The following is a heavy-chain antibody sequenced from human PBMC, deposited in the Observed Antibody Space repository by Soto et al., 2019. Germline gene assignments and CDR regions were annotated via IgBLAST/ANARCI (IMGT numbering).Heavy chain of an antibody. D-gene: IGHD1-7*01. CDR3: AKRPTTYYFDY. J-gene: IGHJ4*02. V-gene: IGHV3-23*01. CDR1: GFTFSSYA. Sequence: EVQLLESGGGLVQPGGSLRVSCAASGFTFSSYAMSWVRQAPGKGLEWVSAISSSGGSTNYADSVKGRFTISRDNSKNTLYLQTNSLRGEDTAVYYCAKRPTTYYFDYWGQGTLVTVSS. CDR2: ISSSGGST.